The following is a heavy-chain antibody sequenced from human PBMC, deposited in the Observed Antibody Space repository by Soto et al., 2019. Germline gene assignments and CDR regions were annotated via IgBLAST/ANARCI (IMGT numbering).Heavy chain of an antibody. Sequence: QVQLVESGGGVVQPGRSLRLSCAASGFTFSSYAMHWVRQAPGKGLEWVAVISYDGSNKYYADSVKGRFTISRDNSKNTLYLPMNSLRAEDTAVYYCARAPQYDSSGYYYGALDYFDYRGQGTLVTVSS. J-gene: IGHJ4*02. CDR2: ISYDGSNK. CDR1: GFTFSSYA. D-gene: IGHD3-22*01. CDR3: ARAPQYDSSGYYYGALDYFDY. V-gene: IGHV3-30-3*01.